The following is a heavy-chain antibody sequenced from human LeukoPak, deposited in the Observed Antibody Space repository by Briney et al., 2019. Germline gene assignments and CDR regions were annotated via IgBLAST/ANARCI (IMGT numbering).Heavy chain of an antibody. CDR1: GGSFSGYY. D-gene: IGHD2-21*02. V-gene: IGHV4-34*01. CDR2: INHSGST. J-gene: IGHJ4*02. CDR3: ARVRTRYCGGDCYPFDY. Sequence: SETLSLTCAVCGGSFSGYYWSWIRQPPGKGLEWIGEINHSGSTNYNPSLKSRVTISVDTSKNQFSLKLSSVTAADTAVYYCARVRTRYCGGDCYPFDYWGQGTLVTVSS.